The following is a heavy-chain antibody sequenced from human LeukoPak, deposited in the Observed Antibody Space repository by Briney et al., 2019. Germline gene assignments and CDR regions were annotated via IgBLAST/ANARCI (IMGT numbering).Heavy chain of an antibody. Sequence: PGGSLRLSCVASGFTFSSNYMSWVRQAPGKGLEWVSAISGSGGSTYYADSVKGRFTISRDNSKNTLYLQMNSLRAEDTAVYYCAKLQYYYDSSGYYGGFDYWGQGTLVTVSS. V-gene: IGHV3-23*01. CDR1: GFTFSSNY. J-gene: IGHJ4*02. CDR3: AKLQYYYDSSGYYGGFDY. CDR2: ISGSGGST. D-gene: IGHD3-22*01.